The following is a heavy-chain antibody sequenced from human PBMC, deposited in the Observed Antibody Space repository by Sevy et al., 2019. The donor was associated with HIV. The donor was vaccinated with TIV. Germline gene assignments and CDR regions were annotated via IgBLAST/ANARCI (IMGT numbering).Heavy chain of an antibody. D-gene: IGHD3-3*02. CDR3: ARCPGHYCIDY. CDR2: IGTAAGVT. CDR1: GFTFNTYS. V-gene: IGHV3-48*02. Sequence: GGSLRLSCAASGFTFNTYSLIWVRQTPGKGLEWLSFIGTAAGVTYYADSVKGRFTISRDNAKNSLYLQMNSLRDEDTAVYYCARCPGHYCIDYWGQGTLVTVSS. J-gene: IGHJ4*02.